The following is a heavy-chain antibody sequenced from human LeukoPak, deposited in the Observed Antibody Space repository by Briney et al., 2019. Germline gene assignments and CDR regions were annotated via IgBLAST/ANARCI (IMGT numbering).Heavy chain of an antibody. V-gene: IGHV4-61*01. CDR2: MYYSGTS. J-gene: IGHJ4*02. CDR1: GASVSSGSYY. Sequence: PSETLSLICTVSGASVSSGSYYWSWIRQPPGKGLEWIGYMYYSGTSNYNPSPKSRVTISIDTSKNQFSLKLNSLTAADTAVYYCARDRDRLDYWGQGTLVTVSS. D-gene: IGHD3-22*01. CDR3: ARDRDRLDY.